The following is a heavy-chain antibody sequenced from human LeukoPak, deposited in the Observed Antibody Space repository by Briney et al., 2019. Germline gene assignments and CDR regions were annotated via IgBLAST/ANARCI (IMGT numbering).Heavy chain of an antibody. V-gene: IGHV3-7*01. CDR2: IKQDGSEK. J-gene: IGHJ6*03. D-gene: IGHD6-13*01. CDR1: GFTFSSYW. CDR3: ARVAVGSSSWYGGVSYYYYYYMDV. Sequence: GGSLRLSCAASGFTFSSYWMSWVRQAPGRGLEWVANIKQDGSEKYYVDSVKGRFTISRDNAKNSLYLQMNSLRAEDTAVYYCARVAVGSSSWYGGVSYYYYYYMDVWGKATTVTVSS.